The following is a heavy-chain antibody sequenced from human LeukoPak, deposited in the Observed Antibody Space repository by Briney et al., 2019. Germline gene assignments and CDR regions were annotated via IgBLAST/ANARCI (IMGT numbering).Heavy chain of an antibody. J-gene: IGHJ4*02. CDR3: AREPTFGGAQFTDH. CDR1: GFTVSSNY. CDR2: IDSGGST. Sequence: GGSLRLSCAASGFTVSSNYMSWVRQAPGKGLEWVSVIDSGGSTYYADSVKGRFTISRDNSKNTLYLQMNSLRAEDTAVYYRAREPTFGGAQFTDHWGQGTLVTVSS. V-gene: IGHV3-53*01. D-gene: IGHD3-16*01.